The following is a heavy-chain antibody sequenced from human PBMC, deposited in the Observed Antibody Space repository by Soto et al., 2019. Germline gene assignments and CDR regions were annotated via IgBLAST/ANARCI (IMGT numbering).Heavy chain of an antibody. J-gene: IGHJ5*02. CDR2: IYYSGST. CDR1: GGSISSYY. Sequence: ASETVSLTCTVSGGSISSYYWSWIRQPPGKGLEWIGYIYYSGSTNYNPSLKSRVTISVDTSKNQFSLKLSSVTAADTAVYYCARGGSSGWYEINNWFDPWGQGTLVTVSS. CDR3: ARGGSSGWYEINNWFDP. V-gene: IGHV4-59*01. D-gene: IGHD6-19*01.